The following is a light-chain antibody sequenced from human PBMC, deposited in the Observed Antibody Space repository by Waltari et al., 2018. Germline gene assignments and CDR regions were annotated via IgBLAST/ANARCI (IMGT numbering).Light chain of an antibody. Sequence: DIQMTQSPSTMPASVGDRVTTPCRASESISSWLAWYQQTPGKAPKLLIYRASNLEGGVPSRFSGSGSGTEFTLTISSLQPEDFATYYCQQYKSYSPYTFGQGTKLDIK. CDR3: QQYKSYSPYT. V-gene: IGKV1-5*03. CDR1: ESISSW. CDR2: RAS. J-gene: IGKJ2*01.